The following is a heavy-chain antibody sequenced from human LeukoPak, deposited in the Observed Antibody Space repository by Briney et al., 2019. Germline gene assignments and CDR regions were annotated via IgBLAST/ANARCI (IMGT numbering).Heavy chain of an antibody. CDR1: GSTFSNAW. CDR3: TTLYSSSWYPPGY. J-gene: IGHJ4*02. CDR2: IKSKTDGGTT. D-gene: IGHD6-13*01. V-gene: IGHV3-15*01. Sequence: PGGSLRLSCAASGSTFSNAWMSWVRQAPGKGLEWVGRIKSKTDGGTTDYAAPVKGRFTISRDDSKNTLYLQMNSLKTEDTAVYYCTTLYSSSWYPPGYWGQGTLVTVSS.